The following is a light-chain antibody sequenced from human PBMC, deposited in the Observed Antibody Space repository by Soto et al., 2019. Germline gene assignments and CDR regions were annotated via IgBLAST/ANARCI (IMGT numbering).Light chain of an antibody. CDR2: DAS. CDR1: QSVSSY. Sequence: EIVLTQSPATLSLSPGERATLSCRASQSVSSYLAWYQQKPGQAPRLLIYDASNRATGIPARFSGSGSGTDFTLTISSLEPEDLAVYYCQQRSNWWTFGQGTKV. J-gene: IGKJ1*01. CDR3: QQRSNWWT. V-gene: IGKV3-11*01.